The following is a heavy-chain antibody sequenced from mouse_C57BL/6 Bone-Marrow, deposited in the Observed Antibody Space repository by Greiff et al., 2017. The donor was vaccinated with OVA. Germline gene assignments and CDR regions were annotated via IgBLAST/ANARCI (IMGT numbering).Heavy chain of an antibody. D-gene: IGHD2-2*01. CDR3: ARPHGYMRGNYAMDY. CDR2: ISSDGSN. Sequence: EVKLQESGPGLVKPSQSLSLTCSFTGYSLTSGYYWDWIRQFPGNKLGWMGYISSDGSNNYNPSLKNRISITRDTSKNQFFLKLNSVTTEDTATYYCARPHGYMRGNYAMDYWGQGTSVTVSS. CDR1: GYSLTSGYY. V-gene: IGHV3-6*01. J-gene: IGHJ4*01.